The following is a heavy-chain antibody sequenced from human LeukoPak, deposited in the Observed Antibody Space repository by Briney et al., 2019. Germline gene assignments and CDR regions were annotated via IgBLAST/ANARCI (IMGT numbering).Heavy chain of an antibody. Sequence: AASVNVSCKASGYTFTSYGISWVRQAPGQGLEWMGWISAYNGNTNYAQKLQGRVTMTTDTSTSTAYMELRSPRSDDTAVHYCARDATRNWFDPWGQGTLVTASS. CDR2: ISAYNGNT. CDR3: ARDATRNWFDP. V-gene: IGHV1-18*01. CDR1: GYTFTSYG. J-gene: IGHJ5*02.